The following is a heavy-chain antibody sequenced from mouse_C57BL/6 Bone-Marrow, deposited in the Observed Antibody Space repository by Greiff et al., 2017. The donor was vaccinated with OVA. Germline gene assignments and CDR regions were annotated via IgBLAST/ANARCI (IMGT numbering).Heavy chain of an antibody. CDR2: INPGSGGT. Sequence: VMLVESGAELVRPGTSVKVSCKASGYAFTNYLIEWVKQRPGQGLEWIGVINPGSGGTNYNEKFKGKATLTADKSSSTAYMQLSSLTSEDSAVYFCARGVYYAMDYWGQGTSVTVSS. CDR3: ARGVYYAMDY. J-gene: IGHJ4*01. V-gene: IGHV1-54*01. CDR1: GYAFTNYL.